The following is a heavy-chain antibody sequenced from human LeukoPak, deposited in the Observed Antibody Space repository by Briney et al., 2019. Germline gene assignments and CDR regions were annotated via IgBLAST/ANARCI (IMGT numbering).Heavy chain of an antibody. V-gene: IGHV4-61*01. CDR2: IYYSGST. J-gene: IGHJ6*02. CDR1: GGSVSSGSYY. Sequence: PSETLSLTCTVSGGSVSSGSYYWSWIRQPPGKGLEWIGYIYYSGSTNYNPSLKSRVTISVDTSKNQFSLKLSSVTAADTAVYYCARDWYGDYYYYGMDVWGQGTTVTVSS. CDR3: ARDWYGDYYYYGMDV. D-gene: IGHD4-17*01.